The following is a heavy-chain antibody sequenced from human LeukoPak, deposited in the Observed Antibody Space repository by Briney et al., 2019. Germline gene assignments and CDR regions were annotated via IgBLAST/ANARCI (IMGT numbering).Heavy chain of an antibody. CDR1: GFTFDDYA. CDR3: AKVGD. J-gene: IGHJ4*02. Sequence: GRSLRLSCAASGFTFDDYATHWVRQAPGKGLEWVSGISWNSGSIGYADSVKGRFTISRDNAKNSLYLQMNSLRAEDTALYYCAKVGDWGQGTLVTVSS. D-gene: IGHD3-16*01. CDR2: ISWNSGSI. V-gene: IGHV3-9*01.